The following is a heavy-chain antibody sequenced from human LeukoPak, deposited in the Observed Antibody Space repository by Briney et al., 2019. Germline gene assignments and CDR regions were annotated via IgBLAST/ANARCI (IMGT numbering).Heavy chain of an antibody. CDR2: ISGSGGST. CDR1: GFTVSSNY. V-gene: IGHV3-23*01. CDR3: ARINHNKYFDY. D-gene: IGHD1-14*01. Sequence: GGSLRLSCAASGFTVSSNYMSWVRQAPGKGLEWVSTISGSGGSTYYADSVKGRFTISRDNSKNTLYLQMNSLRAEDTAVYYCARINHNKYFDYWGQGTLVTVSS. J-gene: IGHJ4*02.